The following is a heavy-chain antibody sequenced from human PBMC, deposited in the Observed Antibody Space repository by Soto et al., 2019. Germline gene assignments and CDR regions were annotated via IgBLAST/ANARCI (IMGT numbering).Heavy chain of an antibody. CDR3: ARLGGYCSGGSCYKFGGAFDI. D-gene: IGHD2-15*01. J-gene: IGHJ3*02. CDR1: GGSISSSSYY. CDR2: IYYSGST. Sequence: QLQLQESGPGLVKPSETLSLTCTVSGGSISSSSYYWGWIRQPPGKGLEWIGSIYYSGSTYYNPSLKSRVTISVDTSKNQFSLKLSSVTAADTAVYYCARLGGYCSGGSCYKFGGAFDIWGQGTMVTVSS. V-gene: IGHV4-39*01.